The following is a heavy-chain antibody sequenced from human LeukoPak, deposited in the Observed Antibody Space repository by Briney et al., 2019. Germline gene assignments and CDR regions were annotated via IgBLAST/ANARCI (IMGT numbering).Heavy chain of an antibody. CDR1: GFTFSSYG. CDR3: AKDLTAYGSGSYYAFDI. J-gene: IGHJ3*02. V-gene: IGHV3-30*02. Sequence: GGSLRLSCAASGFTFSSYGMHWVRQAPGKGLEWVAFIRYDGSNKYYADSVKGRLTISRDNSKNTLYLQMNSLRAEDTAVYYCAKDLTAYGSGSYYAFDIWGQGTMVTVSS. CDR2: IRYDGSNK. D-gene: IGHD3-10*01.